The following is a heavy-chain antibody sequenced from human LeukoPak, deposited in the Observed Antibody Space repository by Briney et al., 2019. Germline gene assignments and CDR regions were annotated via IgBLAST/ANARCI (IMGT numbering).Heavy chain of an antibody. D-gene: IGHD6-19*01. Sequence: GGSLRLSCAASGFTFSSYGMHWVRQAPGKGLEGVAFIRYDGSNKYYADSVKGRFTISRDNSKNTMYLQMNSLRAEDTAVYYCAREGIKYSSGWYPNYWGQGTLVTVSS. J-gene: IGHJ4*02. V-gene: IGHV3-30*02. CDR2: IRYDGSNK. CDR1: GFTFSSYG. CDR3: AREGIKYSSGWYPNY.